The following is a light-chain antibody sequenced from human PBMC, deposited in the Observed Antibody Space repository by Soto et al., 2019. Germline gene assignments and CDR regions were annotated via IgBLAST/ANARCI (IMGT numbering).Light chain of an antibody. CDR2: EVS. V-gene: IGLV2-14*01. Sequence: QTVVTQPASVSGSPGQSITISCTGTSSDVGGYNYVSWYQQHPGKAPKLMIYEVSNRPSGVSNRFSGSKSGNTASLTISGLQAEDEADYYCTSYTSSNTLVLFGGGTKLTVL. CDR1: SSDVGGYNY. CDR3: TSYTSSNTLVL. J-gene: IGLJ2*01.